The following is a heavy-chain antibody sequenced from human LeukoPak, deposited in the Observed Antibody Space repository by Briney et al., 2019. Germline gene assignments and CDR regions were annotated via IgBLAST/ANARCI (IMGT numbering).Heavy chain of an antibody. D-gene: IGHD3-10*01. CDR1: GGSFSGYY. J-gene: IGHJ4*02. CDR2: INHSGST. Sequence: SSETLSLTCAVYGGSFSGYYWSWIRQPPGKGLEWIGEINHSGSTNYNPSLKSRVTISVDTSKNQFSLKLSSVTAADTAVYYCASSYYYGSGSYYGLDYWGQGTLLIVSS. CDR3: ASSYYYGSGSYYGLDY. V-gene: IGHV4-34*01.